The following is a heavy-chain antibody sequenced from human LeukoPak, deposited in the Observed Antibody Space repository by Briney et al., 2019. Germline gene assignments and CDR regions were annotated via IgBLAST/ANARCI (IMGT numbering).Heavy chain of an antibody. Sequence: GASVKVSCKASGYIFTDFFLHWVRQAPGQGLEWMGLVNPNDGGTIYAQNFQGRVTLTRDTSISTAYMELSRLRSDDTAVYYCVRDDYGDLQYFEDWGQGTLVTVSS. D-gene: IGHD4-17*01. V-gene: IGHV1-2*02. CDR1: GYIFTDFF. CDR3: VRDDYGDLQYFED. CDR2: VNPNDGGT. J-gene: IGHJ4*02.